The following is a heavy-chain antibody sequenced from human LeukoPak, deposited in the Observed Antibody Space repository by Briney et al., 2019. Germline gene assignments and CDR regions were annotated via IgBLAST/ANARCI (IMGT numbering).Heavy chain of an antibody. D-gene: IGHD1-1*01. V-gene: IGHV3-53*01. J-gene: IGHJ6*03. CDR3: ARDGYGYNYMDV. CDR2: IYDGGTT. Sequence: GGSLRLSCAASGFTVSSNFMSWVRQAPGKGLEWVSVIYDGGTTNYADSVKGRFTISRDNSKNTLYIQMNSLRAEDTAVYFCARDGYGYNYMDVWGKGTTVTVSS. CDR1: GFTVSSNF.